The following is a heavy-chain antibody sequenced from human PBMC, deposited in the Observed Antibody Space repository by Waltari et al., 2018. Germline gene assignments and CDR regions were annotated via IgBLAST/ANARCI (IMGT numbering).Heavy chain of an antibody. V-gene: IGHV4-34*01. Sequence: QVQLQQWGAGLLKPSETLSLTCAVYGEPFSGYYWSWVCQPPGKGLQWIGEINHSGSATYNPSLKTRVTMSVDTSNNQFSLKLSSVTAADTAIYYYASVWVAGNWFDPWGQGTLVTVSS. J-gene: IGHJ5*02. CDR1: GEPFSGYY. CDR3: ASVWVAGNWFDP. D-gene: IGHD6-19*01. CDR2: INHSGSA.